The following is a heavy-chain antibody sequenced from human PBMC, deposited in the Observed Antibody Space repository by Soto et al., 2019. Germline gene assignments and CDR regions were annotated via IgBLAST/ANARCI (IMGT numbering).Heavy chain of an antibody. Sequence: GGSLRLSCEVSGFNFSGHWMSWVRQAPGKGLEWVATIKQDGIEKYYVDSVKGRFTISRDNTKNSLYLQMSSLRADETALYYCARESARWLLSFFDYWGQGTVVTVSS. V-gene: IGHV3-7*01. CDR3: ARESARWLLSFFDY. J-gene: IGHJ4*02. CDR1: GFNFSGHW. D-gene: IGHD5-12*01. CDR2: IKQDGIEK.